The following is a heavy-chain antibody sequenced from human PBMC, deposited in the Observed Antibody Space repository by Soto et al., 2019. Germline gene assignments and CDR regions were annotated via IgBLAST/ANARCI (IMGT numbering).Heavy chain of an antibody. D-gene: IGHD3-3*01. J-gene: IGHJ5*02. CDR1: GGSFSGYY. CDR3: ARLADLTTGGFDP. V-gene: IGHV4-34*01. CDR2: INHSGST. Sequence: QVQLQQWGAGLLKPSETLSLTCAVYGGSFSGYYWSWIRQPPGKGLEWIGEINHSGSTNYNPSLKSRVTISVDTAKNHFSLKLRSVTAADTAVYYCARLADLTTGGFDPWGQGTLVTVSS.